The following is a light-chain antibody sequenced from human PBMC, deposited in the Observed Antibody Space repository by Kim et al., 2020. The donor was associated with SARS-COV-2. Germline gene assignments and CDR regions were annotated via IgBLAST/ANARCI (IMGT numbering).Light chain of an antibody. V-gene: IGKV2-24*01. Sequence: GPPASISCRSSQSLEHSNGNTYLSWLQQRQGQPPRLLIYKVSNRFSGVPDRFSGSGAGTAFTLEISRVEAEDVAVYYCMQATQLYSFGQGTKLEI. CDR3: MQATQLYS. CDR1: QSLEHSNGNTY. J-gene: IGKJ2*03. CDR2: KVS.